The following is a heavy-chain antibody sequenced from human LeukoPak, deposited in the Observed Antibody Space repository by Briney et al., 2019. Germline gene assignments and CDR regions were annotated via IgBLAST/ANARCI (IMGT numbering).Heavy chain of an antibody. CDR3: AKDRYYDSSGPSDY. D-gene: IGHD3-22*01. CDR1: GFTFSSYT. CDR2: ISGSGGST. V-gene: IGHV3-23*01. J-gene: IGHJ4*02. Sequence: GGSLRLSCAASGFTFSSYTMSWVRQAPGKGLEGVSGISGSGGSTYYADSVKGRFTISRDNSKNTLYLQMNSLRAEDTAVYYCAKDRYYDSSGPSDYWGQGTLVTVSS.